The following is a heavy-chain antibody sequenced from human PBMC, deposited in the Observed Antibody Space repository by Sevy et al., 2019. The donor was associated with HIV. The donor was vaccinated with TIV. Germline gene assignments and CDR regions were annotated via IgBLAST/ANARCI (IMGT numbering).Heavy chain of an antibody. V-gene: IGHV4-34*01. Sequence: SETPSLTCAVYGGSFSGYYWSWIRQPPGKGLEWIGEINHSGSTNYNPSLKSRVTISVDTSKNQFSLKLSSVTAADTAVYYCARFRGTRYYYYGMDVWGQGTTVTVSS. CDR1: GGSFSGYY. CDR2: INHSGST. CDR3: ARFRGTRYYYYGMDV. J-gene: IGHJ6*02. D-gene: IGHD1-1*01.